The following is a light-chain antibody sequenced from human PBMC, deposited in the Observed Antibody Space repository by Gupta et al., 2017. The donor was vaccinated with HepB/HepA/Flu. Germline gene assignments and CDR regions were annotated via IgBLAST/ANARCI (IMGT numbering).Light chain of an antibody. CDR1: QSVDSD. CDR3: QGDKDWPPCS. Sequence: EVVLSQSPATLSVSVGERVTLSCRASQSVDSDLAWYQQKPGQAPRLLIYGASTRDTDTPVRFSGSGFGINFTLTISSRQSGDYGLYFCQGDKDWPPCSFDQGTTLDI. CDR2: GAS. J-gene: IGKJ2*04. V-gene: IGKV3-15*01.